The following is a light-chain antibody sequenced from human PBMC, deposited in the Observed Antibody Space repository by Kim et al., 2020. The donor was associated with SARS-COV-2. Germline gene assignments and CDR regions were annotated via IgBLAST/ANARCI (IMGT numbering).Light chain of an antibody. CDR3: QTWGTGFWV. V-gene: IGLV4-69*01. J-gene: IGLJ3*02. CDR2: LNSDGSH. CDR1: SGHSSYA. Sequence: QPVLTQSPSASASLGASVKLTCTLSSGHSSYAIAWHQQQPEKGPRYLMKLNSDGSHSKGDGIPDRFSGSSSGAERYLTISSLQSEDEADYYCQTWGTGFWVFGGGTHLTVL.